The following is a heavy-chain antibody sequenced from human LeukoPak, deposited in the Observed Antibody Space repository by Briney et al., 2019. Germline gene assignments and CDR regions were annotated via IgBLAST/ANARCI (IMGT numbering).Heavy chain of an antibody. J-gene: IGHJ4*02. V-gene: IGHV1-69*13. CDR2: IIPIFGTA. CDR3: ARERGWNYDSSGYYPRQFDY. Sequence: SVKVSCKASGGTFSSYAISWVRQAPGQGLEWMGGIIPIFGTASYAQKFQGRVTITADESTSTAYMELSSLRSEDTAVYYCARERGWNYDSSGYYPRQFDYWGQGTLVTVSS. CDR1: GGTFSSYA. D-gene: IGHD3-22*01.